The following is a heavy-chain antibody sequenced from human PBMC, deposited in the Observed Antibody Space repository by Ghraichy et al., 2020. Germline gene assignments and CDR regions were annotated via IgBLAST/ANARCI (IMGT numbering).Heavy chain of an antibody. CDR2: FSTTGPNT. CDR1: GFNFPNFA. D-gene: IGHD2-2*01. CDR3: ARDFAAATGDRGY. V-gene: IGHV3-23*01. J-gene: IGHJ4*02. Sequence: GESLRLSCAASGFNFPNFAMNWVRQAPGKGLEWVSGFSTTGPNTYYADSVKGRFTISRDNSKTMLYLQMNSLRVEDTAVYYCARDFAAATGDRGYWGRGTLVTVSS.